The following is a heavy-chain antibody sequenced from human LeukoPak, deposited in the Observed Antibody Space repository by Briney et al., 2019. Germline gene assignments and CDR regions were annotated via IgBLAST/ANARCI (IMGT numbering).Heavy chain of an antibody. J-gene: IGHJ6*02. CDR2: ISSDGTYT. D-gene: IGHD3-10*01. V-gene: IGHV3-74*01. CDR1: GFTFSSHL. Sequence: PGGSLRLSCAASGFTFSSHLMHWVRQAPGKGLVWVSRISSDGTYTNYADSVRGRFTISRDNSKNTLYLQMNSLRAEDTAVYYCARDQGDYYYYGMDVWGQGTTVTVSS. CDR3: ARDQGDYYYYGMDV.